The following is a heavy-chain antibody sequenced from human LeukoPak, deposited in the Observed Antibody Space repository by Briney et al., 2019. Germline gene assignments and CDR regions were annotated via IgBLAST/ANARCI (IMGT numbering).Heavy chain of an antibody. Sequence: ASVKVSCKASGYTVTGYYIHWVRQAPGQGLEYMGWINPKSGVTDYAQKFQGRVTMTSDTSISTAYMELRRLRSDDTAVYYCARDRVTMLRGVMRKVGPDYWGQGTLVTVSS. CDR2: INPKSGVT. J-gene: IGHJ4*02. V-gene: IGHV1-2*02. D-gene: IGHD3-10*01. CDR1: GYTVTGYY. CDR3: ARDRVTMLRGVMRKVGPDY.